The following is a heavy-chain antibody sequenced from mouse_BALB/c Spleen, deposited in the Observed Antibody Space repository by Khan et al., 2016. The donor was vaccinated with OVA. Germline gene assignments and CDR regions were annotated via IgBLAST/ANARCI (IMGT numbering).Heavy chain of an antibody. D-gene: IGHD1-1*01. CDR1: GYSITSDYA. Sequence: VQLKESGPGLVKPSQSLSLTCTVTGYSITSDYAWNWIRQFPGNKLEWMGHISYSGNTKYNPSLKSRISTTRDTSKNQFFLQLNSVTTEDTATYYCARIYGGDFDYWGQGTTLTVSS. J-gene: IGHJ2*01. CDR2: ISYSGNT. CDR3: ARIYGGDFDY. V-gene: IGHV3-2*02.